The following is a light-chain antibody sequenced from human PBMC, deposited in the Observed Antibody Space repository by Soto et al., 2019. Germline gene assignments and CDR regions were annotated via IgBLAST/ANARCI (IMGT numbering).Light chain of an antibody. CDR2: EVS. CDR1: SSDVGGYTY. J-gene: IGLJ3*02. Sequence: QSALTQPPSASGSPGQSVAISCTGTSSDVGGYTYVSWYQQHPGKAPKLMIYEVSKRPSGVPDRFSGSKSGNTASLTVSGLQAEDEADYYCSSYGRNRHIVFGGGTKLTVL. V-gene: IGLV2-8*01. CDR3: SSYGRNRHIV.